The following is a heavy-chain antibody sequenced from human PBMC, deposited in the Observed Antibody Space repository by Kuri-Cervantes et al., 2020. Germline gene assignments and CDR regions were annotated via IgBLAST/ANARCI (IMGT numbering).Heavy chain of an antibody. V-gene: IGHV1-2*02. CDR3: ARELYCSSTSCYWDRYYYYYYMDV. D-gene: IGHD2-2*01. CDR1: GYTFTGYY. CDR2: INPNSGGT. J-gene: IGHJ6*03. Sequence: ASVKVSCKASGYTFTGYYMHWVRQAPGQGLEWMGWINPNSGGTNYAQKFQGRVTMTRDTSISTAYMELSRLRSDDTAVYYCARELYCSSTSCYWDRYYYYYYMDVWGKGTTVTVSS.